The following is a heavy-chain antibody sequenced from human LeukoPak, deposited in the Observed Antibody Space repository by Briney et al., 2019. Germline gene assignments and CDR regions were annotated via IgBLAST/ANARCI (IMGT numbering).Heavy chain of an antibody. CDR1: GYKFTAYY. CDR2: INPNSGAT. V-gene: IGHV1-2*02. J-gene: IGHJ4*02. CDR3: ARDRYFGSGTSPIEFYFDY. Sequence: ASVKVSCKASGYKFTAYYMHWVRQAPGQGLEWMGWINPNSGATNYAQKFQGRVTMTRDTSISTAYMELNSLRSDDTAVYYCARDRYFGSGTSPIEFYFDYWGQETLVTVSS. D-gene: IGHD3-10*01.